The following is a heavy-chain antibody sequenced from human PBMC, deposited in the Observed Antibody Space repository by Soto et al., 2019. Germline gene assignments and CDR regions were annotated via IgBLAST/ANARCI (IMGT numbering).Heavy chain of an antibody. J-gene: IGHJ5*02. CDR2: IYWDDDK. Sequence: QITLKESGPTLVEPTQTLTLTCAFSGFSLSTNGVGVGWIRQPPGKALEWLAFIYWDDDKRYSPSLRTRLTIIKDTSITQVVLIMTNMDPVDTGTYHCPYRQDYRSSWDSGWFDPWCQGTLVIVSS. CDR1: GFSLSTNGVG. D-gene: IGHD6-13*01. CDR3: PYRQDYRSSWDSGWFDP. V-gene: IGHV2-5*02.